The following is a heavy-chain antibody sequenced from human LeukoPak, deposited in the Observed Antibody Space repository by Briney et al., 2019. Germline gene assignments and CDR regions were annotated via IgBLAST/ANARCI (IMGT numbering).Heavy chain of an antibody. J-gene: IGHJ5*02. V-gene: IGHV3-23*01. Sequence: GGSLRLSCAASGFTFSSYAMSWVRQAPGKGLEWVSGISGNGDTTYYADSVKGRFTISRDNSKNTVYLQMNSLRAEDTAVYYCAKYPGNWMGWFDPWGQGALVTVSS. CDR3: AKYPGNWMGWFDP. CDR2: ISGNGDTT. D-gene: IGHD2-2*03. CDR1: GFTFSSYA.